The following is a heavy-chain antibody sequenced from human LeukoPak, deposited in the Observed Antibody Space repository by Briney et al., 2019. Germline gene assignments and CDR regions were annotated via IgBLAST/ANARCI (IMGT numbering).Heavy chain of an antibody. V-gene: IGHV3-74*01. D-gene: IGHD5-12*01. CDR3: ARGIVATDFDY. CDR1: GFTFSSYW. CDR2: INSDGSST. Sequence: GGSLRLSCAASGFTFSSYWMHWVRQAPGKGLVWVSRINSDGSSTSYADSVKGRFTISRDNAKNTLYLQMNSLRAEDTAVYYCARGIVATDFDYWGQGTLVTVSS. J-gene: IGHJ4*02.